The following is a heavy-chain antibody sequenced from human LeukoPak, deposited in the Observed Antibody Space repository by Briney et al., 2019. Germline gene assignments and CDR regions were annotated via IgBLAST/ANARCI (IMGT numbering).Heavy chain of an antibody. D-gene: IGHD6-13*01. V-gene: IGHV3-48*01. CDR2: ISSSSSTI. CDR1: GFTFSSYS. J-gene: IGHJ2*01. Sequence: GGSLRLSCAASGFTFSSYSMNWVRQAPGKGLEWVSYISSSSSTIYYADSVKGRFTISRDSAKNSLYLQMNSLRAEDTAVYYCARDPAAGPYWYFDLWGRGTLVTVSS. CDR3: ARDPAAGPYWYFDL.